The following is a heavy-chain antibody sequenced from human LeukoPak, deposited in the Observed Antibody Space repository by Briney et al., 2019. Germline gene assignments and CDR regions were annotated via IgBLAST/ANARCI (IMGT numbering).Heavy chain of an antibody. D-gene: IGHD4-11*01. Sequence: SETLSLTWAVSGYSISSGYYWGWIRQPPGKGPEWIGSVFHTGSSYYIPSLKSRVTISVDTSKNQFSLEVSSVTAADTAIYYCARGISTTGHDYWGPGTLVTVSS. CDR3: ARGISTTGHDY. V-gene: IGHV4-38-2*01. J-gene: IGHJ4*02. CDR2: VFHTGSS. CDR1: GYSISSGYY.